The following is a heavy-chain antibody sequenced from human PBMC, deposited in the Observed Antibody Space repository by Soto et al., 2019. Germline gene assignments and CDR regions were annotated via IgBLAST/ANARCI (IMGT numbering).Heavy chain of an antibody. V-gene: IGHV1-3*01. D-gene: IGHD2-2*01. CDR2: INAGNGNT. J-gene: IGHJ4*02. CDR1: GYTFTSYA. CDR3: ARVRAFCSSTSCHFDY. Sequence: GASVKVSCKASGYTFTSYAMHWVRQAPGQRLEWMGWINAGNGNTKYSQKFQGRVTITRDTSASTAYMELSSLRSEDTAVYYCARVRAFCSSTSCHFDYWGQGTLVTVSS.